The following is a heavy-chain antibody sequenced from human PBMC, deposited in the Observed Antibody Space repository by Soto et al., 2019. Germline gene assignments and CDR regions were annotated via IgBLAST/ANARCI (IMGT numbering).Heavy chain of an antibody. Sequence: EVHLVESGGGLVQPGGSLRLSCAVSGFTFSRHWMHWVRQAPGKGLQWVSRINTDGSGTNYADSVEGRFTISRDNTKNTLYLQMNSLRGEDTAQYYCVRGTSDLYGVDFWGQGTLVTVSS. J-gene: IGHJ4*02. CDR2: INTDGSGT. CDR3: VRGTSDLYGVDF. D-gene: IGHD3-10*02. V-gene: IGHV3-74*01. CDR1: GFTFSRHW.